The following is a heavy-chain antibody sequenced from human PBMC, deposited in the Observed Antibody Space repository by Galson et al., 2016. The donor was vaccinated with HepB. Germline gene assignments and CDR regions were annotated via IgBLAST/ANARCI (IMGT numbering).Heavy chain of an antibody. CDR2: INRDGSTT. D-gene: IGHD1-7*01. V-gene: IGHV3-74*01. Sequence: SLRLSCAASGFTFSTYNMNWVRQVPGKGLVWVSRINRDGSTTSYADSVKGRFTITRDNAKNTLYLQIDSLRAEDTAVYYCARGCPETTYYYYMDVWGKGTTVAVSS. CDR1: GFTFSTYN. CDR3: ARGCPETTYYYYMDV. J-gene: IGHJ6*03.